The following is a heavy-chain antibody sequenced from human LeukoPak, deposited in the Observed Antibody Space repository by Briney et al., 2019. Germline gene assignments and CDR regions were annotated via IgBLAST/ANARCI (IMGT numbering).Heavy chain of an antibody. D-gene: IGHD2-15*01. J-gene: IGHJ5*02. V-gene: IGHV5-51*01. CDR2: IYPGDSDT. CDR3: ARSQHCSGGSCYSSDWFDP. Sequence: GESLKISCKGSGYSFTSYWIGWVRQMPGKGLEWMGIIYPGDSDTRYSPSFQGQVTISADKSISTACLQWSSLKASDTAMYYGARSQHCSGGSCYSSDWFDPWGQGTLVTVSS. CDR1: GYSFTSYW.